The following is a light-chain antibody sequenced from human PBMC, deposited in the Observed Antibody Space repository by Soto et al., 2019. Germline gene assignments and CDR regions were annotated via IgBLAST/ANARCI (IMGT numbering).Light chain of an antibody. CDR1: SSNIGTNP. J-gene: IGLJ1*01. V-gene: IGLV1-44*01. Sequence: QAVVTQPPSVSGTPGQRVTISCSGSSSNIGTNPVNWYQQLPGATPHLLIYNNDQRPSGVPDRFSGSKSGTSASLAISGLQSEDEADYYCAVWNDNVNGPGYVFGTGTKLTVL. CDR3: AVWNDNVNGPGYV. CDR2: NND.